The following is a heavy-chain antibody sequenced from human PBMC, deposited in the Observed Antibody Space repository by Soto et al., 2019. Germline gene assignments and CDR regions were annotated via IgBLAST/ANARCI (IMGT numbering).Heavy chain of an antibody. CDR3: ARGLISGSHYSGGWYYFDS. Sequence: SETLSLTCTVSGGSISSYYWSWIRQHPGKGLEWIGYIYYSGSTYYNPSLKSRVTISVDTSKNQFSLKLSSVTAADTAVYYCARGLISGSHYSGGWYYFDSWGQGTQVTVSS. V-gene: IGHV4-59*06. D-gene: IGHD1-26*01. J-gene: IGHJ4*02. CDR2: IYYSGST. CDR1: GGSISSYY.